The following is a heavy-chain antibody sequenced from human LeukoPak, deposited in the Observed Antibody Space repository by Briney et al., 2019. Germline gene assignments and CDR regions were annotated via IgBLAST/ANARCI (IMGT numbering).Heavy chain of an antibody. CDR1: GGSISSSSYY. CDR3: ARYIAVAGTDYFDY. D-gene: IGHD6-19*01. Sequence: SETLSLTCTASGGSISSSSYYWGWIRQPPGKGLEWIGSIYYSGSTYYNPSLKSRVTISVDTSKNQFSLKLSSVTAADTAVYYCARYIAVAGTDYFDYWGQGTLVTVSS. CDR2: IYYSGST. J-gene: IGHJ4*02. V-gene: IGHV4-39*07.